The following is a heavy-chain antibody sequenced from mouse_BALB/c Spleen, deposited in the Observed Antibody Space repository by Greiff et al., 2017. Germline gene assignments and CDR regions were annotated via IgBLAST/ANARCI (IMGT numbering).Heavy chain of an antibody. Sequence: VQLVESGAELAKPGASVKMSCKASGYTFTSYWMHWVKQRPGQGLEWIGYINPSTGYTEYNQKFKDKATLTADKSSSTAYMQLSSLTSEDSAVYYCARSDWDDYWGQGTTLTVSS. J-gene: IGHJ2*01. D-gene: IGHD4-1*01. CDR3: ARSDWDDY. V-gene: IGHV1-7*01. CDR1: GYTFTSYW. CDR2: INPSTGYT.